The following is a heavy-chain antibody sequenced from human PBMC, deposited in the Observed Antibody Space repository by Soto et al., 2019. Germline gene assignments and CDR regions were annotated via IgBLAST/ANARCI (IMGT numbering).Heavy chain of an antibody. CDR2: IWYDGSNK. CDR1: GFTFSSYG. CDR3: ASRTDYGDNDY. J-gene: IGHJ4*02. Sequence: GGSLRLSCAASGFTFSSYGMHWVRQAPGKGLEWVAVIWYDGSNKYYADSVKGRFTISRDNSKNTLYLQMNSLRAEDTAVYYCASRTDYGDNDYWGQGTLVTVSS. D-gene: IGHD4-17*01. V-gene: IGHV3-33*01.